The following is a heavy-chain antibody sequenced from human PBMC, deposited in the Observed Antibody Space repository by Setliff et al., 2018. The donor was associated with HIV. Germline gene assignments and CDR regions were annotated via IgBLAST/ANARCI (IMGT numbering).Heavy chain of an antibody. V-gene: IGHV3-30*01. Sequence: GGSLRLSCVASGFTFSTFAMHWVRQAPGKGLEWVSVISYDASRISYADSVKGRFTISRDNSKNTVFLEMNSLRYDDSGVYYCARDAQPGTVTIFGVVTYFDSWGRGTLVTVSS. D-gene: IGHD3-3*01. J-gene: IGHJ4*02. CDR1: GFTFSTFA. CDR3: ARDAQPGTVTIFGVVTYFDS. CDR2: ISYDASRI.